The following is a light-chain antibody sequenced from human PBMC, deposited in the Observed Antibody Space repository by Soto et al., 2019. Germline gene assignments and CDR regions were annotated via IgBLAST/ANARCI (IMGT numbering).Light chain of an antibody. V-gene: IGKV3-11*01. J-gene: IGKJ5*01. Sequence: EIVLTQSPFTLSFSPVERSTLSFMASQSVSTYLTWYQQKPGQAPRLLIYDASNRAIGIPARFSGSGSGTDFTLTISSLEPGDCAVYYCQQRSNWPPTFGQGTRLEIK. CDR3: QQRSNWPPT. CDR2: DAS. CDR1: QSVSTY.